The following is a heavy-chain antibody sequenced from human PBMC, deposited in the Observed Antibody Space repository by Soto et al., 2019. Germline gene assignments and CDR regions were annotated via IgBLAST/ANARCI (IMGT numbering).Heavy chain of an antibody. CDR2: ISGDGGTT. Sequence: HPGGSLRLSCAASEFTFGSYAMSWVRQAPGKGLEWVADISGDGGTTHYADSVKGRFTISRNNFKNILYLEMSSLRADDTAVYYCARDPDRQGLFYYYGMDVWGQGTTVTVSS. V-gene: IGHV3-23*01. CDR3: ARDPDRQGLFYYYGMDV. J-gene: IGHJ6*02. D-gene: IGHD3-10*01. CDR1: EFTFGSYA.